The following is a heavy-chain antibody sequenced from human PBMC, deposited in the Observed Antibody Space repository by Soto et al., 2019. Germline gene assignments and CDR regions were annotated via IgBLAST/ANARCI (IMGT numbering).Heavy chain of an antibody. V-gene: IGHV1-18*04. Sequence: ASVKVSCKASGYTFTSYGISWVRQAPGQGPEWMGWISAYNGNTNYAQKLQGRVTMTTDTSTSTAYMELRSLRSDDTAVYYCARRXAVYYYDSSGYYGDFDYWGQGTLVTVSS. D-gene: IGHD3-22*01. CDR2: ISAYNGNT. CDR3: ARRXAVYYYDSSGYYGDFDY. J-gene: IGHJ4*02. CDR1: GYTFTSYG.